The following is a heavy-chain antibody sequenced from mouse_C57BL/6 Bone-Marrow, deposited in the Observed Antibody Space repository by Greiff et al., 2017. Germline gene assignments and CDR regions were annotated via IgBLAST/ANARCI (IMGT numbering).Heavy chain of an antibody. D-gene: IGHD1-1*01. CDR1: GYTFTSYW. J-gene: IGHJ4*01. V-gene: IGHV1-69*01. CDR3: VDITTVVYYYAMDY. Sequence: QVQLQQPGAELVMPGASVKLSCKASGYTFTSYWMHWVKQRPGQGLEWIGEIDPSDSYTNYNQKFKGKSTLTVDKSSSTAYMQLSSLTSEDSAVYYCVDITTVVYYYAMDYWGQGTSVTVSS. CDR2: IDPSDSYT.